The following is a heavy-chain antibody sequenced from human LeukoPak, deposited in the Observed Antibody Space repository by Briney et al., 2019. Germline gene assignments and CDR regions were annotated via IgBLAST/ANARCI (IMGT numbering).Heavy chain of an antibody. Sequence: SVKVSCKASRGTFSSYAISWVRQAPGQGLEWMGGIIPILGTANYAQKFQGRVTITADEFTSTAYMELRSLRSDDTAVYYCARARAPNYYGSGSYYRVGAFDIWGQGTMVTVSS. V-gene: IGHV1-69*13. D-gene: IGHD3-10*01. CDR3: ARARAPNYYGSGSYYRVGAFDI. J-gene: IGHJ3*02. CDR1: RGTFSSYA. CDR2: IIPILGTA.